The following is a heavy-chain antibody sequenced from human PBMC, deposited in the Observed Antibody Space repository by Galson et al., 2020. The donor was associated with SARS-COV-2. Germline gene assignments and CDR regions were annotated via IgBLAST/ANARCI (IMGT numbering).Heavy chain of an antibody. CDR1: GFSLSTSGAG. V-gene: IGHV2-5*01. Sequence: SGPTLVKTTQTLTLTCTFSGFSLSTSGAGVGWIRQPPGKALEWLALIYWNDDKRYSPSLKSSLTITKDTSKNQVVLTMTDMDPVDTARYYCAHVGAVAEPYYFGYWGQGTLVAVSS. CDR3: AHVGAVAEPYYFGY. D-gene: IGHD6-19*01. CDR2: IYWNDDK. J-gene: IGHJ4*02.